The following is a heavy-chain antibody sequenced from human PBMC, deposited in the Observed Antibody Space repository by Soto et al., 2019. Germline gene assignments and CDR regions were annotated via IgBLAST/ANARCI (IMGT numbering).Heavy chain of an antibody. D-gene: IGHD1-1*01. CDR3: ARDSSNWFDY. CDR2: IYYSGST. Sequence: SETLSPTCTVSGGSVSSGSYYWSWIRQPPGKGLEWIGYIYYSGSTNYNPSLKSRVTISVDTSKNQFSLKLSSVTAADTAVYYCARDSSNWFDYWGQGTLVTVSS. J-gene: IGHJ4*02. CDR1: GGSVSSGSYY. V-gene: IGHV4-61*01.